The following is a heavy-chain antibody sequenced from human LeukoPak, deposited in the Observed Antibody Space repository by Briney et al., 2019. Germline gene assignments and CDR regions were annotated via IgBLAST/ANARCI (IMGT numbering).Heavy chain of an antibody. D-gene: IGHD5-18*01. CDR1: GGSISNSYW. CDR3: ARVVGGGYSYGRIDY. J-gene: IGHJ4*02. Sequence: SETQSLTCGVSGGSISNSYWWSWVRQPPGKGLEWIGEIYHSESTNYNPSLKSRVSLSVDKSKSQFSLKLNSVTAADTAVYYCARVVGGGYSYGRIDYWGQG. CDR2: IYHSEST. V-gene: IGHV4-4*02.